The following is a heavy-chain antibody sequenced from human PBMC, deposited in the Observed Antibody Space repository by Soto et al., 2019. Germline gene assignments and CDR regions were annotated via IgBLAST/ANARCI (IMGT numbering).Heavy chain of an antibody. CDR3: ARDRTTVTTPLSGFDS. Sequence: ASVKVSCKASGYTFTSYGISWVRQAPGQGLEWMRWISAYNGNTNYAQKLQGRVTMTTDTSTSTAYMELRSLRSDDTAVYYCARDRTTVTTPLSGFDSWGQGPLVTFSS. CDR1: GYTFTSYG. CDR2: ISAYNGNT. J-gene: IGHJ4*02. D-gene: IGHD4-17*01. V-gene: IGHV1-18*01.